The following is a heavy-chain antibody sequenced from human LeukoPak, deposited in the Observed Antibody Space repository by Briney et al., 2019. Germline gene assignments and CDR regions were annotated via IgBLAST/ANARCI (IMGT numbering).Heavy chain of an antibody. J-gene: IGHJ5*02. CDR2: MNPNSGNT. CDR1: GYTFTSYD. Sequence: ASVKVSCKASGYTFTSYDINWVRQATGQGLEWMGWMNPNSGNTGYAQKFQGRVTMTRDTSISTAYMELSRLRSDDTAVYYCARDIAVAGKECWFDPWGQGTLVTVSS. V-gene: IGHV1-8*01. CDR3: ARDIAVAGKECWFDP. D-gene: IGHD6-19*01.